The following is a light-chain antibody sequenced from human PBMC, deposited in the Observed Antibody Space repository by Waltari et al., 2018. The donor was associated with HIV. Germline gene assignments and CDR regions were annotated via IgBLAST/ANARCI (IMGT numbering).Light chain of an antibody. Sequence: ETVLTQSPATLSLSPGERVTLSCRASQSITYYLAWYQQKPGQPPRLLIYDASTRAPGIPARFSGSGSGTDFTLTISSLEPEDFAVYYCQHRNHWPPEYTFGQGTKLEIK. V-gene: IGKV3-11*01. CDR2: DAS. J-gene: IGKJ2*01. CDR1: QSITYY. CDR3: QHRNHWPPEYT.